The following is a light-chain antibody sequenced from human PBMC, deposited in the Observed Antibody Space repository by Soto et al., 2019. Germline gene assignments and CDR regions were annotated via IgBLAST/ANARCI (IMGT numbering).Light chain of an antibody. Sequence: QSVLTQPPSASGTPGQRVTISCSGSSSNIGSNYVYWYQQLPGTAPKLLIYSNNQRPSGVPDRFSGSKSGTSASLAFSGLRSEDEADYYCAAWDDSLSGHWVFGGGTKLTVL. CDR3: AAWDDSLSGHWV. V-gene: IGLV1-47*02. J-gene: IGLJ3*02. CDR1: SSNIGSNY. CDR2: SNN.